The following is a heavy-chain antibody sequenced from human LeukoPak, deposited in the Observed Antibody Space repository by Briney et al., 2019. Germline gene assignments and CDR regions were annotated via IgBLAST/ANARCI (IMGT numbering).Heavy chain of an antibody. J-gene: IGHJ4*02. V-gene: IGHV3-43*02. CDR3: AKVGRSYIVLMVYEH. CDR1: GFTFDDYA. Sequence: GGSLILSCAASGFTFDDYAMHWVRQAPGKGLGWVSLISGDGGSTYYADSVKGRFTISRDNSKNSLYLQMNSLRTEDTALYYCAKVGRSYIVLMVYEHWGQGTLVTVSS. CDR2: ISGDGGST. D-gene: IGHD2-8*01.